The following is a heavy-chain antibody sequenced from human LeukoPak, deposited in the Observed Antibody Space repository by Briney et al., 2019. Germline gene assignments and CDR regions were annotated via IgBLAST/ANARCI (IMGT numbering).Heavy chain of an antibody. J-gene: IGHJ5*02. D-gene: IGHD3-10*01. CDR1: GGTFSSYA. V-gene: IGHV1-69*01. Sequence: ASVKVSCKASGGTFSSYAISWVRQAPGQGLEWMGGIIPIFGTANYAQKFQGRVTITADESTSTAYMELSSLRSEDTAVYYCARDTKTLLWFGNRWFDPWGQGTLVTVSS. CDR3: ARDTKTLLWFGNRWFDP. CDR2: IIPIFGTA.